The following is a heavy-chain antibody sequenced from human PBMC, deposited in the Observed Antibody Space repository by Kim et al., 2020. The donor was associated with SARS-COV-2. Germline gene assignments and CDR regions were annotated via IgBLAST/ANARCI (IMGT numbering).Heavy chain of an antibody. CDR3: ARDLVVVPAASAFDI. Sequence: AQKFQGRVTMTRDTSTSTVYMELSSLRSEDTAVYYRARDLVVVPAASAFDIWGQGTMVTVSS. J-gene: IGHJ3*02. V-gene: IGHV1-46*01. D-gene: IGHD2-2*01.